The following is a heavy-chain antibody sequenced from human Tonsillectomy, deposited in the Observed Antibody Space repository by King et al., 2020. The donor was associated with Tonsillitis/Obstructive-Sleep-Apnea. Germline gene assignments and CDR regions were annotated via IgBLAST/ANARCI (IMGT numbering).Heavy chain of an antibody. J-gene: IGHJ6*03. CDR1: GFTFSSYA. CDR3: AKFLGYCSSTSCLGYMDV. V-gene: IGHV3-23*04. CDR2: ISGSGGST. Sequence: VQLVESGGGLVQPGGSLRLSCAASGFTFSSYAMSWVRQAPGKGLEWVSAISGSGGSTYYADSVKGRFTISRDNSKNTLYLQMNSLRAEDTAVYYCAKFLGYCSSTSCLGYMDVWGKGTTVTVSS. D-gene: IGHD2-2*01.